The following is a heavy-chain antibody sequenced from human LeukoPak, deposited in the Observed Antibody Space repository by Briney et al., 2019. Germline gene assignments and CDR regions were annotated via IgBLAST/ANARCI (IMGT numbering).Heavy chain of an antibody. CDR3: ARDQGGKDTVTNY. Sequence: GASVKVSCKASGGTFSSYAISWVRQAPGQGLEWMGGIIPIFGTANYAQKFQGRVTMTTDTSTSTAYMELRSLRSDDTAVYYCARDQGGKDTVTNYWGQGTLVTVSS. D-gene: IGHD4-11*01. V-gene: IGHV1-69*05. CDR2: IIPIFGTA. CDR1: GGTFSSYA. J-gene: IGHJ4*02.